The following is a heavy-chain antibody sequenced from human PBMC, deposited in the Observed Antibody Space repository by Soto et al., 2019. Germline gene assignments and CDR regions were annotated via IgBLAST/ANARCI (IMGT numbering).Heavy chain of an antibody. CDR1: GGTFSKYA. CDR3: ARPLRDSNSYYGMAV. CDR2: TLPIFGTP. Sequence: QVQLVQSGAEMQQPGASVRVSCKASGGTFSKYAFSWVRQAPGQGLEWLGGTLPIFGTPNYAQKFPGRVAISAEESTATVYMELSSLRSEDTAVYFCARPLRDSNSYYGMAVWGQGTTVTVSS. V-gene: IGHV1-69*01. J-gene: IGHJ6*02. D-gene: IGHD3-22*01.